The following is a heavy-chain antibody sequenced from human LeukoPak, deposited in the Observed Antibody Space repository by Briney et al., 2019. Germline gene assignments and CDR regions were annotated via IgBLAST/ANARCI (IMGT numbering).Heavy chain of an antibody. CDR3: ARDTVLLWFGELRDFDY. V-gene: IGHV1-18*03. Sequence: ASVKVSCKASGYTFTSYGISWVRQAPGQGLEWMGWISAYNGNTNYAQKLQGRVTMTTDTSTSTAYMELRSLRSDDMAVYYCARDTVLLWFGELRDFDYWGQGTLVTVSS. D-gene: IGHD3-10*01. CDR1: GYTFTSYG. CDR2: ISAYNGNT. J-gene: IGHJ4*02.